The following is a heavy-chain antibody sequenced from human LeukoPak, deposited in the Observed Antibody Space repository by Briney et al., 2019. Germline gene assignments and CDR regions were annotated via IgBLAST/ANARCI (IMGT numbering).Heavy chain of an antibody. J-gene: IGHJ6*02. D-gene: IGHD3-3*01. Sequence: GGSLRLSCAASGFTFSSYAMSWVRQAPGKGLEWVSAISGSGGSTYYADSVKGRFTISRDNSKNTLYLQMNSLRAEDTAVYYCARERPDFWSGYSAFGYYGMDVWGQGTTVTVSS. CDR2: ISGSGGST. CDR1: GFTFSSYA. CDR3: ARERPDFWSGYSAFGYYGMDV. V-gene: IGHV3-23*01.